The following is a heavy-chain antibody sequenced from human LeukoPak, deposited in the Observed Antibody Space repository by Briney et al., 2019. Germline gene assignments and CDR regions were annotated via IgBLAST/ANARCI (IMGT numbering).Heavy chain of an antibody. V-gene: IGHV4-34*01. J-gene: IGHJ4*02. CDR2: INHSGST. D-gene: IGHD3-22*01. Sequence: SETLSLTCAVYGGSFSGYYWGWIRQPPGKGLEWIGEINHSGSTNYNPSLKSRVTISVDTSKNQFSLKLSSVTAADTAVYYCAREDSSSGFDYWGQGTLVTVSS. CDR1: GGSFSGYY. CDR3: AREDSSSGFDY.